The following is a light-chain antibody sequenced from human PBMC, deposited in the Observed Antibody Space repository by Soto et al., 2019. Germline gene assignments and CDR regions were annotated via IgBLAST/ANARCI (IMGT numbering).Light chain of an antibody. CDR2: DAS. CDR3: QQRSKWPLT. Sequence: EIVLTQSPAPLSLSPGDGATLSCRASQPITYFLAWYQQRSGQPPRLLISDASDRAPGVTARFSGSGSGTDVTLTITILEPEDFAVYYRQQRSKWPLTVGGGTRV. J-gene: IGKJ4*01. V-gene: IGKV3-11*01. CDR1: QPITYF.